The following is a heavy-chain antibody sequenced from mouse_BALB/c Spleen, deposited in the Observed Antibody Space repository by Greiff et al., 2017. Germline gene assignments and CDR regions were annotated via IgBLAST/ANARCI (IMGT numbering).Heavy chain of an antibody. CDR2: INPYNGGT. J-gene: IGHJ3*01. Sequence: EVKLVESGPGLVKPGASMKISCTASGYSFTGYTMNWVKQSHGKNLEWIGLINPYNGGTSYNQKFKGKATLTVDKSSSTAYMELLSLTSEDSAVYYCAKEGGLLGGVFAYWGQGTLVTVSA. CDR3: AKEGGLLGGVFAY. D-gene: IGHD2-3*01. CDR1: GYSFTGYT. V-gene: IGHV1-18*01.